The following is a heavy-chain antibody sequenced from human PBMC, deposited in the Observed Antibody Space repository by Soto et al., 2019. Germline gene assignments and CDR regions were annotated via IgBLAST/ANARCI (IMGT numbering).Heavy chain of an antibody. Sequence: SLIRYCATSGCTFDYYAMHWVRQAPGKGLEWVSGISWNSGSIGYADSVKGRFTISRDNAKNSLYLQMNSLRAEDTALYYCAKDLYSSGPRGFDYWGQGTLVPVSS. CDR2: ISWNSGSI. D-gene: IGHD6-19*01. J-gene: IGHJ4*02. V-gene: IGHV3-9*01. CDR1: GCTFDYYA. CDR3: AKDLYSSGPRGFDY.